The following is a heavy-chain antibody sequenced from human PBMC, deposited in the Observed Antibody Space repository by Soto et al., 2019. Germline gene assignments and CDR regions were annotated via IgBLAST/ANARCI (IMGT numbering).Heavy chain of an antibody. D-gene: IGHD2-15*01. Sequence: GESLKISCKGSGYSFTSYWIGWVRQMPGKGPEWMGIIYPGDSDTRYSPSFQGQVTISADKSISTAYLQWSSLKASDTAMYYCARPHNLGYCSGGSCYELNDYWGQGTLVTVSS. CDR3: ARPHNLGYCSGGSCYELNDY. J-gene: IGHJ4*02. CDR2: IYPGDSDT. CDR1: GYSFTSYW. V-gene: IGHV5-51*01.